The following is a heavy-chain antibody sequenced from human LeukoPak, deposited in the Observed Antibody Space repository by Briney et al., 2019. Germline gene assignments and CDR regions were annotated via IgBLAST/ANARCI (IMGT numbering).Heavy chain of an antibody. CDR2: IDWDDDK. CDR3: ARTLYDSSGYYCDY. J-gene: IGHJ4*02. V-gene: IGHV2-70*01. Sequence: SGPTLVNPTQLLTLTCTFSGFSLSTSGMCVSWIRQPPGKALEWLPLIDWDDDKYYSTSLKTRLTISKDTSKNQVVLTMTNMDPVDTATYYCARTLYDSSGYYCDYWGQGTLVTVSS. CDR1: GFSLSTSGMC. D-gene: IGHD3-22*01.